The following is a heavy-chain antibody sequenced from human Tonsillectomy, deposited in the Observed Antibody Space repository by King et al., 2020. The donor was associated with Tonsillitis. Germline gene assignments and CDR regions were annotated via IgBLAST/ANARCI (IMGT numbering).Heavy chain of an antibody. CDR2: IDPSDSYT. J-gene: IGHJ3*02. CDR3: AGLLGHYYGSGTDAFNI. CDR1: GYTFTNYW. Sequence: QLVQSGAEVKKPGESLRISCQGSGYTFTNYWINWVRQMPGKGLEWMGRIDPSDSYTNYGPSFQGHVTISADKSISTAYLQWSSLKASDTAMYYCAGLLGHYYGSGTDAFNIWGQGTMVTVSS. V-gene: IGHV5-10-1*03. D-gene: IGHD3-10*01.